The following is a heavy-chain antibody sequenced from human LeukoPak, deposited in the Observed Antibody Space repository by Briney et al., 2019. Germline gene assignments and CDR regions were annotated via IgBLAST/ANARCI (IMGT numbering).Heavy chain of an antibody. CDR2: INPNSGGT. Sequence: ASVKVSCKASGYTFTGYYMHWVRQAPGQGIEWMGWINPNSGGTNYAQKFQGRVTMTRDTSISTAYMELSRLRSDDTAVYYCARDRKASARDRKESDYWGQGTLVTVSS. CDR3: ARDRKASARDRKESDY. D-gene: IGHD5-24*01. J-gene: IGHJ4*02. CDR1: GYTFTGYY. V-gene: IGHV1-2*02.